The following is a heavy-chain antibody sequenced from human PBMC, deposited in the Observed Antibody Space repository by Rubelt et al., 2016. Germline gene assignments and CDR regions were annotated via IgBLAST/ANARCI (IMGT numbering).Heavy chain of an antibody. CDR3: ARLRWNDFWFDP. V-gene: IGHV4-39*07. Sequence: QLQLQESGPGLVKPSETLSLTCTVSGDSFSSSGYYWGWIRPPPGKGLEWIAILHSGGITDYKPSLTRRATISVETSKNKVSLNLRSVTAADTAVYYCARLRWNDFWFDPWGQGTLVTVSS. CDR1: GDSFSSSGYY. CDR2: LHSGGIT. D-gene: IGHD1-1*01. J-gene: IGHJ5*02.